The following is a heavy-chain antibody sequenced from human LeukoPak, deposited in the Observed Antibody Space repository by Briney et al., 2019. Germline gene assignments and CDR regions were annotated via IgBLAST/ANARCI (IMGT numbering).Heavy chain of an antibody. CDR2: ISGSGGST. V-gene: IGHV3-23*01. CDR3: AKGLRGYSYGPYNWFDP. CDR1: GFTFSSYA. J-gene: IGHJ5*02. Sequence: GGSLRLSCAASGFTFSSYAMSWVRQAPGKGLEWVSAISGSGGSTYYADSAKGRFTISRDNSKNTLYLQMNSLRAEDTAVYYCAKGLRGYSYGPYNWFDPWGQGTLVTVSS. D-gene: IGHD5-18*01.